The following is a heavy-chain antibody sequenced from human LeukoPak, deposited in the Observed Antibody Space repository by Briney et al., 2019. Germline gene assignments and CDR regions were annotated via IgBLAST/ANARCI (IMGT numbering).Heavy chain of an antibody. J-gene: IGHJ6*04. D-gene: IGHD2-8*01. CDR2: INEDGGGR. Sequence: GGSLRLSCAASGFSFSSNWMTWVRQAPGKGLEWVANINEDGGGRYYVDSVKGRFTISRDNARNSVHLQMNSLSPEDTAIYYCATRYCTIAACRASSYKCMDDWGKGTTVTVSS. CDR3: ATRYCTIAACRASSYKCMDD. V-gene: IGHV3-7*01. CDR1: GFSFSSNW.